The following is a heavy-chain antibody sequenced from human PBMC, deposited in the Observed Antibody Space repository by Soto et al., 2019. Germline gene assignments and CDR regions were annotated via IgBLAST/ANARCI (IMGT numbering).Heavy chain of an antibody. V-gene: IGHV5-51*01. CDR3: ARGGFWGGYYYFDY. CDR2: IYPGDSDT. CDR1: GYNFASYW. D-gene: IGHD3-3*01. Sequence: GESLKISCKGSGYNFASYWIGWVRQMPGKGLEWMGTIYPGDSDTRYSPSFQGQVTISADKTIKIAYLQWSTLKASDTAMYYCARGGFWGGYYYFDYWGQGTQVTVSS. J-gene: IGHJ4*02.